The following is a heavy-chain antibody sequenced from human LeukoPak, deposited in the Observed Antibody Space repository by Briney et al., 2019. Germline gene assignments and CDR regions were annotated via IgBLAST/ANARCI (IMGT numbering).Heavy chain of an antibody. Sequence: GASVKVSCKASGYTFTGYYMHWVRQAPGQGLEWMGWINPNSGGTNYAQKFQGRVTMTRDTSISTAYMELSRLRSDDTAVYYCARDLGSIAARPIPQRTHWFDPWGQGTLVTVSS. V-gene: IGHV1-2*02. D-gene: IGHD6-6*01. CDR3: ARDLGSIAARPIPQRTHWFDP. CDR1: GYTFTGYY. J-gene: IGHJ5*02. CDR2: INPNSGGT.